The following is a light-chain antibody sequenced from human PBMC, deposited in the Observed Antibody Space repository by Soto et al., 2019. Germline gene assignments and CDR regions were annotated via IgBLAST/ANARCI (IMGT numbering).Light chain of an antibody. CDR2: DVA. J-gene: IGLJ1*01. Sequence: QSAPTQPRSVSGSPGQTVTISCTGSSSDVGSSNYMSWYQQHPGEAPKLVIYDVAQRPSGVPDRLSGSRSGKTASLTISGLQPDDEADYYRCAYAGSDTLIFGSGTKLTVL. V-gene: IGLV2-11*01. CDR1: SSDVGSSNY. CDR3: CAYAGSDTLI.